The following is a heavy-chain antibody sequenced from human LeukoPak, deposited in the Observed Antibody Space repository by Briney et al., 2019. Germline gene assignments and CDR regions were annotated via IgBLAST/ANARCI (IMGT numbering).Heavy chain of an antibody. J-gene: IGHJ3*02. D-gene: IGHD2-15*01. CDR1: GFTFSSYS. Sequence: GGSLRLSCAASGFTFSSYSMNWVRQAPGKGLEWVSSISSSSSYIYYADSVKGRFTISRDNAKNSLYLQMNSLRADDTAVYYCARAYCSGGSCYGAFDIWGQGTMVTVSS. CDR3: ARAYCSGGSCYGAFDI. CDR2: ISSSSSYI. V-gene: IGHV3-21*01.